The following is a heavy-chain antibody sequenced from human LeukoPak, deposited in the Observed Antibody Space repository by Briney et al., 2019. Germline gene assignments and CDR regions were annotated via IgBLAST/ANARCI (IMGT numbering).Heavy chain of an antibody. V-gene: IGHV3-49*04. CDR1: GFTFGDYA. Sequence: GGSLRLSCTASGFTFGDYAMSWVRQAPGKGLEWVGFIRSKAYGGTTEYAASVKGRFTISRDDSKSIAYLQMNSLKTEDTAVYYCTRDGGSGYDSQSFDYWGQGTLVTVSS. CDR2: IRSKAYGGTT. J-gene: IGHJ4*02. D-gene: IGHD5-12*01. CDR3: TRDGGSGYDSQSFDY.